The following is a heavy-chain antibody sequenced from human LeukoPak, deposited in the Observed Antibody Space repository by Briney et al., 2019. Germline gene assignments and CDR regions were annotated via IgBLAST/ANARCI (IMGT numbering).Heavy chain of an antibody. CDR1: GYTFTSYA. CDR3: ARISSSDSSGYYPEYYFDY. V-gene: IGHV1-3*01. CDR2: INAGNGNT. D-gene: IGHD3-22*01. J-gene: IGHJ4*02. Sequence: GASVKVFCKASGYTFTSYAMHWVRQAPGQRLEWMGWINAGNGNTKYSQKFQGRVTITRDTSASTAYMELSSLRSEDTAVYYCARISSSDSSGYYPEYYFDYWGQGTLVTVSS.